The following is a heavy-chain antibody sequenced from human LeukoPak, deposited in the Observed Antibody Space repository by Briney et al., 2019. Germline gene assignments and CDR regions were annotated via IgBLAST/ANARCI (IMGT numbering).Heavy chain of an antibody. V-gene: IGHV4-30-2*01. Sequence: PSETLSLTCAVSGGSISSGGYSWSWIRQPPGKGLEWIGYIYHSGSTYYNPSLKSRVTISVDWSKNQFSLKLSSVTAADTAVYYCARGKIDDILTGYYPHFDYWGQGTLVTVSS. CDR3: ARGKIDDILTGYYPHFDY. D-gene: IGHD3-9*01. CDR2: IYHSGST. J-gene: IGHJ4*02. CDR1: GGSISSGGYS.